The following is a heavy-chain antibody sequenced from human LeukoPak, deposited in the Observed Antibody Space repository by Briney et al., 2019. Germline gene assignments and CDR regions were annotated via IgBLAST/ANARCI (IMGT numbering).Heavy chain of an antibody. Sequence: PSETLSLTCSVSGGSVSSYYWSWIRQSPGKGLEWIGYIHNSGRTNYNPSLKSRVTISVDTSKNQFPLNLSSVTAADTAVYYCARYSSGWRSFDIWGQGTMVTVSS. CDR1: GGSVSSYY. J-gene: IGHJ3*02. D-gene: IGHD6-19*01. V-gene: IGHV4-59*02. CDR2: IHNSGRT. CDR3: ARYSSGWRSFDI.